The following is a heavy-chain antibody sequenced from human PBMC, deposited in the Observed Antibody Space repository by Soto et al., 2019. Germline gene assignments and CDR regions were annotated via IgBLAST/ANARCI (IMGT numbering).Heavy chain of an antibody. CDR2: ISYDGTNK. J-gene: IGHJ4*02. CDR1: GFTFSRNG. D-gene: IGHD2-8*01. V-gene: IGHV3-30*03. CDR3: AREDDGRLGIDY. Sequence: QVQVVESGGGVVQPGRSLRLSCAASGFTFSRNGMHWVRQAPGKGLEWVARISYDGTNKYYADSVKGRFTISRDNSQKKLYLQINSLRTEDTAVYYCAREDDGRLGIDYWGQVSMVTGSS.